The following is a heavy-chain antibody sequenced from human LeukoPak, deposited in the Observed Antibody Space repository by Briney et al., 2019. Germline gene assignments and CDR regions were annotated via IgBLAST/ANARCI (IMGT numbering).Heavy chain of an antibody. D-gene: IGHD3-22*01. V-gene: IGHV3-53*01. J-gene: IGHJ4*02. Sequence: GGSLRLSCAVSGFTVSSNYMTWVRQAPGKGLEWVALIYSGGSTYYADSVKGRFTISRDNSKNTLYLQMNSLRAEDTAVYYCAKDQGTTYYYDSSGYRSFDYWGQGTLVTVSS. CDR1: GFTVSSNY. CDR3: AKDQGTTYYYDSSGYRSFDY. CDR2: IYSGGST.